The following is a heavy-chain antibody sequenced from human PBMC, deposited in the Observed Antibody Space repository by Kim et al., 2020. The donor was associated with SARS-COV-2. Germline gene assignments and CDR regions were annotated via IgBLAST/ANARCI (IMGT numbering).Heavy chain of an antibody. Sequence: GSLRLSCAASGFTFRSYAMAWVRQAPGQGLAWVSSILGSGDPTFYADSVKGRFTISRDNSKNTLYLQLNSLRAEDTAVYYCSKGAGLCTSTTCSGDWFDSWGQGTLVTVSS. CDR2: ILGSGDPT. J-gene: IGHJ5*01. D-gene: IGHD2-2*01. CDR3: SKGAGLCTSTTCSGDWFDS. V-gene: IGHV3-23*01. CDR1: GFTFRSYA.